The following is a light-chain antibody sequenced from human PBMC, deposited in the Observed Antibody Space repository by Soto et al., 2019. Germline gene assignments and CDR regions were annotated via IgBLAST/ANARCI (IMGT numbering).Light chain of an antibody. CDR3: QVWDISSDQYL. J-gene: IGLJ1*01. CDR2: DDS. V-gene: IGLV3-21*02. CDR1: NIASKS. Sequence: YELTQPPSVSVAPGQTARITCGGNNIASKSVHWYQQRPGQAPVLVLYDDSNRPSGIPERFSGSNSGSTTTLTISSVEAGDEADYFCQVWDISSDQYLFGTGTKLTVL.